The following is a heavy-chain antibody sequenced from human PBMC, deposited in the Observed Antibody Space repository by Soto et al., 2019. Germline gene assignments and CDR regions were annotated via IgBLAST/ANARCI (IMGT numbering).Heavy chain of an antibody. J-gene: IGHJ4*02. CDR2: MYPSGTT. Sequence: SETLSLTCNVSGGSMSGYYWNWIRQPPGKGLEWVGYMYPSGTTRYNPSLKSRVSISMDTSKSHFSLKLSSVTAADTAVYYCAREYCTASICQLDHWGQGTPVTVSS. D-gene: IGHD2-8*02. CDR3: AREYCTASICQLDH. V-gene: IGHV4-59*01. CDR1: GGSMSGYY.